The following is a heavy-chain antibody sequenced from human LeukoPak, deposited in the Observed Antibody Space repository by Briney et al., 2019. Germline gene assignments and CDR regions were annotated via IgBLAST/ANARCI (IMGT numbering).Heavy chain of an antibody. CDR3: AKDLQGHYALDY. CDR1: GFTFSSSD. V-gene: IGHV3-30*18. J-gene: IGHJ4*02. CDR2: ISYGGSNR. D-gene: IGHD2-2*01. Sequence: PGGSLRLSCAASGFTFSSSDLHWVRQAQGKGLEWVAVISYGGSNRYYADSVKGRSTISRDNSKNTLYLQMNSLRTEDTAVYYCAKDLQGHYALDYWGQGTLVTVSS.